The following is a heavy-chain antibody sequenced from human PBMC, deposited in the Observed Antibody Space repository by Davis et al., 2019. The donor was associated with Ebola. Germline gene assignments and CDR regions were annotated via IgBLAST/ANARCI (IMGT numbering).Heavy chain of an antibody. Sequence: GGSLRLSCAASGFTFSNAWMSWVRQAPGKGLEWVANIKQDGSEKYYVDSVKGRFTISRDNSKNTLYLQMNSLRAEDTAVYYCSKGTSQGYWGQGTLVTVSS. V-gene: IGHV3-7*01. D-gene: IGHD3-10*01. CDR2: IKQDGSEK. J-gene: IGHJ4*02. CDR1: GFTFSNAW. CDR3: SKGTSQGY.